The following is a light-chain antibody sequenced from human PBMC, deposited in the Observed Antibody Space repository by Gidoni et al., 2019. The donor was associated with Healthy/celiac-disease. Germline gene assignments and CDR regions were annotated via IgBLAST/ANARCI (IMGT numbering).Light chain of an antibody. J-gene: IGKJ2*01. CDR3: QQYNSYLYT. Sequence: DIQMTQSPSTLSASVGDSVTITCRASQIISSWLAWYQQKPGKAPKLLIYKASSLESGVPSRFSGSGSGTEFTLTISRLQPDDFATYYCQQYNSYLYTFGQGTKLEIK. V-gene: IGKV1-5*03. CDR2: KAS. CDR1: QIISSW.